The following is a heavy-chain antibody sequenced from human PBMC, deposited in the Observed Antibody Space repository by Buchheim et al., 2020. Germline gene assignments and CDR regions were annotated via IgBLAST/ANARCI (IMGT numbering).Heavy chain of an antibody. Sequence: QEQLVQSGAEVKKSGASMKVSCKASGYTFTNFYVHWVRQAPGQGLEWMGLINCHDSSTDYAQKFQGRVTLTRDTSTNTVDMEVSSLRFEDTAIYYCSREDYYGMDVWGQGTT. CDR2: INCHDSST. CDR1: GYTFTNFY. J-gene: IGHJ6*02. CDR3: SREDYYGMDV. V-gene: IGHV1-46*03.